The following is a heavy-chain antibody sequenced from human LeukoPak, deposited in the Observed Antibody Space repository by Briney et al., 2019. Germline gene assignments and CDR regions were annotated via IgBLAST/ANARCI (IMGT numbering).Heavy chain of an antibody. CDR2: LSGRGSSA. CDR1: GFTFTNYA. J-gene: IGHJ4*02. V-gene: IGHV3-23*01. Sequence: PGGSLRLSCAASGFTFTNYAMSWVRQAPGEGLEWVSTLSGRGSSAYYADSVKGRFTISRDNSKNTLYLQMSSLRADDTAVYYCAKLIAYCGGDCYSERGYFDHWGQGTLATVSS. CDR3: AKLIAYCGGDCYSERGYFDH. D-gene: IGHD2-21*02.